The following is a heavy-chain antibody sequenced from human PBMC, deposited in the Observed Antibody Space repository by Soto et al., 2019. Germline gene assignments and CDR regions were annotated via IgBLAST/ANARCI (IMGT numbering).Heavy chain of an antibody. V-gene: IGHV5-51*01. CDR2: INPGDSES. Sequence: GESLKISCKASGYSFSNDWIGWGRQMPGKGLEWMGMINPGDSESRYSPSFPGNVTISADKSISTAYLQWNSLKASDPAMYYCARPSNNYVAHWGQGTLVTVSS. D-gene: IGHD4-4*01. CDR3: ARPSNNYVAH. CDR1: GYSFSNDW. J-gene: IGHJ4*02.